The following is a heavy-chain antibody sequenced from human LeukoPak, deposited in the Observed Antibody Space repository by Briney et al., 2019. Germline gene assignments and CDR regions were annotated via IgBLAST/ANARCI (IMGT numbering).Heavy chain of an antibody. D-gene: IGHD6-13*01. Sequence: SETLSLTCTVSGGSISSYYWSWIRQPPGKGLEWIGYIYYSGSTNYNPSLKSRVTISVDTSKNQFSLKLSSVTAADTAVYYCARVGGSSWGFNYYYYGMDVWGQGTTVTVSS. CDR1: GGSISSYY. J-gene: IGHJ6*02. CDR3: ARVGGSSWGFNYYYYGMDV. V-gene: IGHV4-59*01. CDR2: IYYSGST.